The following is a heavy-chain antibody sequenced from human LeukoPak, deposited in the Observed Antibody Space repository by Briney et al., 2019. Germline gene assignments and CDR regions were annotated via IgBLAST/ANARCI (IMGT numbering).Heavy chain of an antibody. V-gene: IGHV4-31*03. CDR1: GGSISSGGYY. J-gene: IGHJ3*02. CDR3: ARDYPEYSGFRAFDI. CDR2: IYHSGST. Sequence: TLSLTCTVSGGSISSGGYYWSWIRQHPGKGLEWIGYIYHSGSTYYNPSLKSRVTISVDTSKNQFSLKLSSVTAADTAVYYCARDYPEYSGFRAFDIWGQGTMVTVSS. D-gene: IGHD3-10*01.